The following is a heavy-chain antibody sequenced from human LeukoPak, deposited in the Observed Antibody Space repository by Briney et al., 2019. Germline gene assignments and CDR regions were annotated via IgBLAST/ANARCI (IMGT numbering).Heavy chain of an antibody. J-gene: IGHJ4*02. D-gene: IGHD6-19*01. V-gene: IGHV1-18*01. Sequence: ASVKVSRKASGYTFTSYGISWVRQAPGQGLEWMGWISAYNGNTNYALKLQGRVTMTTDTSTSTAYMELRSLRSDDTAVYYCARDVVRDSSGWYGGDFDYWGQGTLVTVSS. CDR2: ISAYNGNT. CDR3: ARDVVRDSSGWYGGDFDY. CDR1: GYTFTSYG.